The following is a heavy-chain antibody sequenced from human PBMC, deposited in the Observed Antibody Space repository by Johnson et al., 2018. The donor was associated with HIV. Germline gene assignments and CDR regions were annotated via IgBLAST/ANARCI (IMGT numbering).Heavy chain of an antibody. CDR1: AFTFSRYG. J-gene: IGHJ3*02. CDR3: ARVTPKRGGNDAFDI. Sequence: QVQLVESGGGVVQPGRSLRLSCAASAFTFSRYGMHWVRQAPGKGLEWVAIISFDGSNEYYADSVKGRFTISRDNFKNTLFLQMNSLRVEDTAVYYCARVTPKRGGNDAFDIWGQGTMVTVSS. V-gene: IGHV3-30*03. CDR2: ISFDGSNE. D-gene: IGHD3-16*01.